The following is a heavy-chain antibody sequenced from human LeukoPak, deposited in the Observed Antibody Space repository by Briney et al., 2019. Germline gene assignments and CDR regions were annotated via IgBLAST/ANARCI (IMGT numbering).Heavy chain of an antibody. CDR3: AKDRWRDGSSSFDN. D-gene: IGHD6-6*01. CDR2: IGADNGNT. J-gene: IGHJ4*02. Sequence: ASVKVSCKASGYTFSDFGITWVRQAPGQGLEWMGWIGADNGNTNYAQKLQGRVTMTTDTSTSTAYMELRSLRSDDTAVYYCAKDRWRDGSSSFDNWGQGTLVTVSS. CDR1: GYTFSDFG. V-gene: IGHV1-18*01.